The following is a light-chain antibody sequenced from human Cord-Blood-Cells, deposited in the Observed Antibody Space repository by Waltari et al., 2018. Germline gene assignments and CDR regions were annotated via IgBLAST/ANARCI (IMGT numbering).Light chain of an antibody. Sequence: EIVMTQSPATLSVSPGERATLPCRASQSVSSNSAWYQQKPGPAPRLLIYGASTRATGIPARFSGSGSGTEFTLTISSLQSEDFAVYYCQQYNNWPPYTFGQGTKLEIK. CDR1: QSVSSN. CDR3: QQYNNWPPYT. V-gene: IGKV3-15*01. CDR2: GAS. J-gene: IGKJ2*01.